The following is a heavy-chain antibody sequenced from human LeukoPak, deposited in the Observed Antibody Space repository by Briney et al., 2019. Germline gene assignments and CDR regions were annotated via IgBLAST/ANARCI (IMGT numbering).Heavy chain of an antibody. V-gene: IGHV4-39*07. J-gene: IGHJ4*02. Sequence: PSETLSLTCTVSGGSISSSSYYWGWIRQPPGKGLEWIGEIYHSGSTNYNPSLKSRVTISVDTSKNQFSLKLSSVTAADTAVYYCARDKSRGVNQTGLDYWGQGTLVTVSS. CDR2: IYHSGST. D-gene: IGHD3-10*01. CDR1: GGSISSSSYY. CDR3: ARDKSRGVNQTGLDY.